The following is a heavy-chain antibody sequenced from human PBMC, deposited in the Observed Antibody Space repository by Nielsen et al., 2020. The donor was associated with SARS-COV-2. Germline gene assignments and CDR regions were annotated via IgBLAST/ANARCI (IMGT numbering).Heavy chain of an antibody. J-gene: IGHJ4*02. CDR3: ARDGGSLDFDY. CDR2: IWYDGSNK. Sequence: GESLKISCAASGFTFSSCGMHWVRQAPGKGLEWVAVIWYDGSNKYYADSVKGRFTISRDNSKNTLYLQMNSLRAEDTAVYYCARDGGSLDFDYWGQGTLVTVSS. V-gene: IGHV3-33*01. CDR1: GFTFSSCG. D-gene: IGHD1-26*01.